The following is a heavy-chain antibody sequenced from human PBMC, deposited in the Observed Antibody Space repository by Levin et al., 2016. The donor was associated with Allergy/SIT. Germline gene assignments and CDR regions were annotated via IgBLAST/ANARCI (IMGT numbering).Heavy chain of an antibody. V-gene: IGHV4-4*02. CDR3: AREGYCSSTSCYNWFDP. CDR2: IYHSGST. J-gene: IGHJ5*02. CDR1: GGSISSSNW. Sequence: SETLSLTCAVSGGSISSSNWWSWVRQPPGKGLEWIGEIYHSGSTNYNPSLKSRVTISVDKSKNQFSLKLSSVTAADTAVYYCAREGYCSSTSCYNWFDPWGQGTLVTVSS. D-gene: IGHD2-2*01.